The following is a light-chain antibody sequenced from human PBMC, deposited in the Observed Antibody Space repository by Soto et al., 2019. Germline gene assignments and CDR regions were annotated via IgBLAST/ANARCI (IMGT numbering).Light chain of an antibody. CDR1: SGDIGGYNY. J-gene: IGLJ1*01. CDR3: LSYTTSSTYV. V-gene: IGLV2-14*03. Sequence: QSALTQPASVSGSPGQSIAISCTGTSGDIGGYNYVSWYQQHPGRAPKLMIYDVSNRPSGVSTRFSGSKSDNTASLTISGLQPEDEGDYYCLSYTTSSTYVFGTGTTLTVL. CDR2: DVS.